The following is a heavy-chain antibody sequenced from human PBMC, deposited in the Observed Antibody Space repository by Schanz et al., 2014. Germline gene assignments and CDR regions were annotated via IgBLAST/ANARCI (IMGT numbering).Heavy chain of an antibody. CDR2: INTGVNT. CDR1: GFTFSTFA. CDR3: ARIGGSVFDY. D-gene: IGHD3-10*01. Sequence: EVQLVESGGDLVQPGGSLRLSCSASGFTFSTFAMHWVRQAPGKGLEWVSAINTGVNTYYADSVKGRFTISRDNSKSTLYLQMNSLRAEDTAVYYCARIGGSVFDYWAQGTLVTVSS. J-gene: IGHJ4*02. V-gene: IGHV3-23*04.